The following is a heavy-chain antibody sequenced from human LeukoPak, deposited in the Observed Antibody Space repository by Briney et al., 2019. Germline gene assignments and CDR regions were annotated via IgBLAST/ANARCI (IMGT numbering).Heavy chain of an antibody. V-gene: IGHV3-30*18. CDR2: ISYDGSNK. J-gene: IGHJ3*02. D-gene: IGHD3-9*01. CDR3: AKEGYDILTSSYRDAFGI. Sequence: PGGSLRLSCAASGFIFSTYGMHWVRQAPGKGLEWVAVISYDGSNKYYADSVKGRFTISRDNSKNTLYLQLNSLRAEDTAVYYCAKEGYDILTSSYRDAFGIWGQGTMVTVSS. CDR1: GFIFSTYG.